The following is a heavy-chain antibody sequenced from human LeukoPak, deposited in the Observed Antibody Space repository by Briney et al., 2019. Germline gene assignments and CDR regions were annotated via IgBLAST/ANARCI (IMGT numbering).Heavy chain of an antibody. CDR1: GFTFTNYA. CDR3: RAMTTARRYYYYYYMDV. V-gene: IGHV3-30*04. Sequence: GGSLRLSCAASGFTFTNYAMHWVRQAPGKGLEWVAVISYDETNKYYEDSVKGRFTISRDSSKNTLYLQMSSLRAEDTAVYYCRAMTTARRYYYYYYMDVWGKGTTVTISS. D-gene: IGHD4-17*01. J-gene: IGHJ6*03. CDR2: ISYDETNK.